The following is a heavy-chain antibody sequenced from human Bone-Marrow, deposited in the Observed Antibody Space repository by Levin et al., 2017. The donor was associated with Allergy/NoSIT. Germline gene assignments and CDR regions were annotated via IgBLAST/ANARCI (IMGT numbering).Heavy chain of an antibody. J-gene: IGHJ5*01. CDR2: ISGSGETI. V-gene: IGHV3-11*01. CDR3: ARGPTTIKHCSGGGCSMPDS. CDR1: GFTFSDYY. D-gene: IGHD2-15*01. Sequence: PGGSLRLSCAASGFTFSDYYMSWIRQAPGKGLEWVSYISGSGETIFYADSVKGRFSISRDNGQNSLFLQMNSLRAEDSAVYYCARGPTTIKHCSGGGCSMPDSWGRGTLVTVSS.